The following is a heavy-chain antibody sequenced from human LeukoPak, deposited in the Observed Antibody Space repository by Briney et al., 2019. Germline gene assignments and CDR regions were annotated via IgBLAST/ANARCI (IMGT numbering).Heavy chain of an antibody. CDR3: ANQKGTSSWSEYYFDY. CDR1: GFTFSSYG. Sequence: GGSLRLSCAASGFTFSSYGMSWVRQAPGKGLEWVSAISGSGGSTYYADSVKGRFTISRDNSKNTLYLQMNSLRAEDTAVYYCANQKGTSSWSEYYFDYWGQGTLVTVSS. D-gene: IGHD6-13*01. V-gene: IGHV3-23*01. J-gene: IGHJ4*02. CDR2: ISGSGGST.